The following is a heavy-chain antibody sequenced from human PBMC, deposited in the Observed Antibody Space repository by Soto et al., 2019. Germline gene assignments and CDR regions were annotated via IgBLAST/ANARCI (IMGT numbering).Heavy chain of an antibody. D-gene: IGHD3-3*01. J-gene: IGHJ4*02. CDR1: GGSVSSGSYY. CDR2: IYYSGST. CDR3: ARGNYDFWSGYYTHFDY. Sequence: QVQLQESGPGLVKPSETLSLTCTVSGGSVSSGSYYWSWIRQPPGKGLEWIGYIYYSGSTNYNPSLKSRVTISVDTSKNQFSLKLSSVTAADTAVYYCARGNYDFWSGYYTHFDYWGQGTLVTVSS. V-gene: IGHV4-61*01.